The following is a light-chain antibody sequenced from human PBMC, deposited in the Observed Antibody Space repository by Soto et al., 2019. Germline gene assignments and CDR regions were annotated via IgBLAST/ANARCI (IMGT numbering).Light chain of an antibody. CDR3: QQYGTSPLT. J-gene: IGKJ4*01. Sequence: EIVLTQSPRTLSLSPGENATLSCTASQSVRSNSLAWYQQKPGQAPRLLMFGASGRATGTPPRFSGRGSGTDFTLTISRLEPEDFAVYYCQQYGTSPLTFGGGTKVDI. V-gene: IGKV3-20*01. CDR2: GAS. CDR1: QSVRSNS.